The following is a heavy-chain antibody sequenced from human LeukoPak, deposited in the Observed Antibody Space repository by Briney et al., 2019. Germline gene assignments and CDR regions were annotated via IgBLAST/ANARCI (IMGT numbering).Heavy chain of an antibody. CDR3: ANFDYGDYYFDY. J-gene: IGHJ4*02. D-gene: IGHD4-17*01. CDR1: GFTFSSDA. CDR2: ISGSGGST. V-gene: IGHV3-23*01. Sequence: GGSLRLSCAASGFTFSSDAMSWVRQAPGKGLEWVSAISGSGGSTYYADSVKGRFTISRDNSKNTLYLQMNSLRAEDTAVYYCANFDYGDYYFDYWGQGTLVTVSS.